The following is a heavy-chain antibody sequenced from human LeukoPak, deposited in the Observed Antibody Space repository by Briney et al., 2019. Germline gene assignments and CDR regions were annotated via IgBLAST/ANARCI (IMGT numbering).Heavy chain of an antibody. CDR3: ARGPVTTVTQFPFDY. D-gene: IGHD4-17*01. CDR1: GGSISSSSYY. J-gene: IGHJ4*02. Sequence: TSETLSLTCTVSGGSISSSSYYWGWIRQPPGKGLEWIGSLYYSGSTYYNPSLKSRVTISVDTSKNQFSLKLSSVTAADTAVYYCARGPVTTVTQFPFDYWGQGTLVTVSS. CDR2: LYYSGST. V-gene: IGHV4-39*07.